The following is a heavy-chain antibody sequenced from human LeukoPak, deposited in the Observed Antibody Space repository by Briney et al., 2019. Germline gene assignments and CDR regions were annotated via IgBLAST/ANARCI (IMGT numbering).Heavy chain of an antibody. CDR2: IIPMFGTA. Sequence: ASVKVSCKASGYTFTSYGISWVRQAPGQGLEWMGGIIPMFGTANYAQKFQGRVTITADESTSTAYMELSSLRSEDTAVYYCARGRYSGYDRDYSYYYMVVWGKGTTVTISS. CDR1: GYTFTSYG. D-gene: IGHD5-12*01. CDR3: ARGRYSGYDRDYSYYYMVV. V-gene: IGHV1-69*13. J-gene: IGHJ6*03.